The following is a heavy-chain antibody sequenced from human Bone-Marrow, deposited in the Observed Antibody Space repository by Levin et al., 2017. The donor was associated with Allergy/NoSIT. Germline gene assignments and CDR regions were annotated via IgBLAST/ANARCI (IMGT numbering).Heavy chain of an antibody. Sequence: HPGGSLRLSCAASGFTFSTYEMNWVRQAPGKGLEWISYIGGSSSPIYYADSVKGRFTISRDNANNSLHLHMNSLRAEDTAVYYCVRTRQGWLENTGCFDFWGQGTLVTVSS. CDR2: IGGSSSPI. D-gene: IGHD5-24*01. V-gene: IGHV3-48*03. CDR3: VRTRQGWLENTGCFDF. CDR1: GFTFSTYE. J-gene: IGHJ4*02.